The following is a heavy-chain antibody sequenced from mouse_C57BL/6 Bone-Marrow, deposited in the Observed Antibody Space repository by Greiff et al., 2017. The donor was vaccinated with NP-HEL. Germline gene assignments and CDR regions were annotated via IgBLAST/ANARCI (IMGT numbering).Heavy chain of an antibody. CDR3: ARGPLLLRNSWFAY. D-gene: IGHD1-1*01. CDR2: IWSGGST. Sequence: VQLQQSGPGLVQPSQSLSITCTVSGFSLTSYGVHWVRQSPGKGLEWLGVIWSGGSTDYNAAFISRLSISKDNSKSQVFFKMNSLQADDTAIYYCARGPLLLRNSWFAYWGQGTLVTVSA. J-gene: IGHJ3*01. V-gene: IGHV2-2*01. CDR1: GFSLTSYG.